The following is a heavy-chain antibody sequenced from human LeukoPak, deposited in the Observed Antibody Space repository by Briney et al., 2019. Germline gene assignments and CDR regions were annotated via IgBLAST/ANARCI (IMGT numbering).Heavy chain of an antibody. CDR1: GFTFSSYA. Sequence: GGSLRLSCAASGFTFSSYAMSWVRQAPGKGLEWVSAISGSGGSTYYADSVRGRFTISRDNSKNTVYLQMNGLRVEDTAVYYCAKVRWGGGDGNWFDPWGQGTLVTVSS. J-gene: IGHJ5*02. CDR2: ISGSGGST. D-gene: IGHD2-21*02. V-gene: IGHV3-23*01. CDR3: AKVRWGGGDGNWFDP.